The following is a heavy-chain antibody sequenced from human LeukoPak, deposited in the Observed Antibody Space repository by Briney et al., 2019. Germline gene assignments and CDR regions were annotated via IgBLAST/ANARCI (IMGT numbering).Heavy chain of an antibody. Sequence: TGGSLRLSCAASGFDLSTYEMNWVRQAPGKGLEWIADITISGHTKNYADSVKGRFTISRDNARTSLYLQMNSLRVEDTGVYYCARGDPHADPWGQGTLVTVSS. CDR1: GFDLSTYE. CDR2: ITISGHTK. J-gene: IGHJ5*02. CDR3: ARGDPHADP. V-gene: IGHV3-48*03.